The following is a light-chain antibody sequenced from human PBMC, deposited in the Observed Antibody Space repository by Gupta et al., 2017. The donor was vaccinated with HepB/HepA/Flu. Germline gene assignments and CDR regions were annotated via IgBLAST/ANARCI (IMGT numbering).Light chain of an antibody. CDR1: QSISSY. V-gene: IGKV1-39*01. Sequence: DIQMTQSPSSLSASVGDRVTITCRASQSISSYLNWYQQKPGKAPKLLIYAASSLHSGVPARFSGSGSGTDFTLTISSLQSEDFATYYCQQSYSTPQCSFGQGTKLEIK. J-gene: IGKJ2*04. CDR3: QQSYSTPQCS. CDR2: AAS.